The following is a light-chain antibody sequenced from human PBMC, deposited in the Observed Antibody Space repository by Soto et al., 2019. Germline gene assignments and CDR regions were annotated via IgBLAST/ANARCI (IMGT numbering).Light chain of an antibody. CDR1: QSVSSN. J-gene: IGKJ2*01. CDR3: QQYNNWPPVT. CDR2: GAS. V-gene: IGKV3-15*01. Sequence: EIVMTQSPATLSVSPGERATLSCRASQSVSSNLAWYQQKPGQAPSLLIYGASTRATGIPARFSGSGSGTEFPLTISSLQSEDFAVYYCQQYNNWPPVTFGQGTKLEIK.